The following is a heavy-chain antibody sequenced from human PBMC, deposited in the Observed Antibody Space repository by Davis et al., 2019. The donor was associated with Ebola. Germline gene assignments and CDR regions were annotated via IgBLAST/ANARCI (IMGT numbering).Heavy chain of an antibody. J-gene: IGHJ6*03. Sequence: SVKVSCKASGGTFSSYAISWVRQAPGQGLEWMGIINPSGGSTSYAQKFQGWVTMTRDTSISTAYMELSRLRSDDTAVYYCARGPTYDFWSGNYYYYMDVWGKGTTVTVSS. V-gene: IGHV1-2*04. CDR3: ARGPTYDFWSGNYYYYMDV. D-gene: IGHD3-3*01. CDR2: INPSGGST. CDR1: GGTFSSYA.